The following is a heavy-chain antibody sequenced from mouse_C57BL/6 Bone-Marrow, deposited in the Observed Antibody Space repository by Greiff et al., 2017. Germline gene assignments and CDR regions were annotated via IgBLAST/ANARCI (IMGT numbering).Heavy chain of an antibody. CDR3: ARRGPFAY. Sequence: VHVKQSGPVLVKPGASVKMSCKASGYTFTDYYMNWVKQSHGKSLEWIGVINPYNGGTSYNQKFKGKATLTVDKSSSTAYMELNSLTSEDSAVYYCARRGPFAYWGQGTLVTVSA. CDR2: INPYNGGT. J-gene: IGHJ3*01. V-gene: IGHV1-19*01. CDR1: GYTFTDYY. D-gene: IGHD3-3*01.